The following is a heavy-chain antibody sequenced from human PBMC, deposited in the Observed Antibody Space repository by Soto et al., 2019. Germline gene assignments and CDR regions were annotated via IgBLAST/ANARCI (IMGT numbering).Heavy chain of an antibody. J-gene: IGHJ4*02. CDR1: GFTFADYA. CDR3: AKDKGASGYDPAFDY. D-gene: IGHD5-12*01. V-gene: IGHV3-9*01. Sequence: EVQLVESGGGLVQPGRSLRLSCAASGFTFADYAMHWVRQAPGKGLEWVSGISWNSGSIGYADSVKGRFTISRDNAKNSLYLQMNSLRAEDTALYYCAKDKGASGYDPAFDYWGQGTLVTVSS. CDR2: ISWNSGSI.